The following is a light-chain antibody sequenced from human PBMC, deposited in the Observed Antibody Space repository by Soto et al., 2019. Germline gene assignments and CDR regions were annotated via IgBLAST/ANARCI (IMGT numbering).Light chain of an antibody. J-gene: IGKJ3*01. CDR3: QKYNSAPFT. CDR1: QAISNY. Sequence: DAQMTQSPTSLSASLGDRVTFSCRASQAISNYLAWYQQKPGQVPRLLMYAASTLHSGVPSRFSGSGSGTDFTLTITGLQPEDVGTYYCQKYNSAPFTFGPGTKVDIK. V-gene: IGKV1-27*01. CDR2: AAS.